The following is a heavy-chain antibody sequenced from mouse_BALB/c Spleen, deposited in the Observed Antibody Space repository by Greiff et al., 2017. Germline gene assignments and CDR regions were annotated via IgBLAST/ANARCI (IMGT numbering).Heavy chain of an antibody. J-gene: IGHJ2*01. CDR1: GFTFSSFG. CDR3: ARGRQGDY. D-gene: IGHD3-2*01. CDR2: ISSGSSTI. V-gene: IGHV5-17*02. Sequence: EVQRVESGGGLVQPGGSRKLSCAASGFTFSSFGMHWVRQAPEKGLEWVAYISSGSSTIYYAHTVTGRFTISRDNPKNTLFLQMTSLRSEDTAMYYYARGRQGDYWGQGTTLTVAS.